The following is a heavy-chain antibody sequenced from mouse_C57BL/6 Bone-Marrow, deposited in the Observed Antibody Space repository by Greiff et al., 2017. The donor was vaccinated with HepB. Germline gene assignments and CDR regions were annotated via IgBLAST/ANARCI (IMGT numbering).Heavy chain of an antibody. CDR3: ARLGGYDRGNYAMDY. D-gene: IGHD2-2*01. J-gene: IGHJ4*01. CDR2: INSDGGST. CDR1: EYEFPSHD. Sequence: EVKVVESGGGLVQPGESLKLSCESNEYEFPSHDMSWVRKTPEKRLELVAAINSDGGSTYYPDTMERRFIISRDNTKKTLYLQMSSLRSEDTALYYCARLGGYDRGNYAMDYWGQGTSVTVSS. V-gene: IGHV5-2*01.